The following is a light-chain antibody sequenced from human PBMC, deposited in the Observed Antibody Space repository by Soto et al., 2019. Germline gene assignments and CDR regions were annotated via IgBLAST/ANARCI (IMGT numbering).Light chain of an antibody. V-gene: IGKV3-11*01. J-gene: IGKJ5*01. CDR1: QSVSSN. CDR2: DAS. CDR3: QQRSNSPPLIS. Sequence: KLSPATLSVTTGERATLSCRASQSVSSNLAWYQQKPGQAPRLLIYDASNRATGIPAKFSGSGSGTDFTLTISSLEPEDSAVKHCQQRSNSPPLISFGERTRPEIK.